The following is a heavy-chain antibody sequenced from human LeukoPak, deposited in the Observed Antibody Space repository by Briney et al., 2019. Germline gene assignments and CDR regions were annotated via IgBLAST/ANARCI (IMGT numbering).Heavy chain of an antibody. CDR2: IYTSGST. V-gene: IGHV4-4*09. CDR3: ARRIRGYDILTGIYYYYYMDV. D-gene: IGHD3-9*01. CDR1: GGSISSYY. Sequence: SETLSLTCTVSGGSISSYYWSWIRQPPGKGLEWIGYIYTSGSTNYNPSLKSRVTISVDTSKNQFSLKLSSVTAADTAVYYCARRIRGYDILTGIYYYYYMDVWGKGTTVTVSS. J-gene: IGHJ6*03.